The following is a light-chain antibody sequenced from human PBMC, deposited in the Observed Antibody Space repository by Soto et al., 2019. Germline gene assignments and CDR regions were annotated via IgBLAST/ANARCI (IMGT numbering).Light chain of an antibody. V-gene: IGKV2-30*02. J-gene: IGKJ2*01. CDR2: QVS. CDR1: QSLIHSDGNTY. CDR3: MQGTHWPPYT. Sequence: DVVMTQSPLSLPVTVGQPASISCRSSQSLIHSDGNTYLNWFLQRPGQSPRRLIYQVSKRDSGVPDRFSGSGSGTDFTLKISRVEAEDVGVYYCMQGTHWPPYTVGQGTKLEIK.